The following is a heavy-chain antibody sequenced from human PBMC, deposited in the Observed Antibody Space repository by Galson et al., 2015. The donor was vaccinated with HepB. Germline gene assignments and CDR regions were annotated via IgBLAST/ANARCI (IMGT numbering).Heavy chain of an antibody. CDR1: GFTFSSYW. CDR3: ARDGRGYSYTSFRYYYYYMDV. Sequence: SLRLSCAASGFTFSSYWMSWVRQAPGKGLEWVANIKQDGSEKYYVDSVKGRFTISRDNAKNSLYLQMNSLRAEDTAVYYCARDGRGYSYTSFRYYYYYMDVWGKGTTVTVSS. J-gene: IGHJ6*03. V-gene: IGHV3-7*01. CDR2: IKQDGSEK. D-gene: IGHD5-18*01.